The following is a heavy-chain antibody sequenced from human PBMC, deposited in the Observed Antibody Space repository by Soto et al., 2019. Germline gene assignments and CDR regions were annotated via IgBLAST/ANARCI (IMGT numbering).Heavy chain of an antibody. V-gene: IGHV4-4*07. Sequence: ILSFPGTASGDKISSYSWSSIRQPAGKGLEWIGRIYTSGSTNYNPSLKSRVTMSVDTSKNQFSLKLSSVTAADTAVYYCARSRGSYYPYYYYGMGGWGQGSAFTISS. J-gene: IGHJ6*02. CDR1: GDKISSYS. CDR2: IYTSGST. CDR3: ARSRGSYYPYYYYGMGG. D-gene: IGHD1-26*01.